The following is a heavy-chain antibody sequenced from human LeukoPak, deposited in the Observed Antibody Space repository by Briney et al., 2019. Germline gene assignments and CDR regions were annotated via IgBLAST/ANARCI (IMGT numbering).Heavy chain of an antibody. J-gene: IGHJ3*02. CDR1: GGPFSGYY. Sequence: SETLSLTCAVYGGPFSGYYWTWIRQPPGKGLEWIGEMNHSGSANYNPSLKSRVTISVDTSKNQCSLKLTSVTAADTAVYYCAKSNGYGLVDIWGQGTMVTVSS. CDR2: MNHSGSA. CDR3: AKSNGYGLVDI. D-gene: IGHD3-10*01. V-gene: IGHV4-34*01.